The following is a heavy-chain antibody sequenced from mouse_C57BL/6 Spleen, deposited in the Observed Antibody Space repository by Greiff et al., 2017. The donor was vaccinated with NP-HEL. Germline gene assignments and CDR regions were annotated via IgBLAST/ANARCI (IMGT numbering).Heavy chain of an antibody. CDR1: GYTFTDYN. CDR2: INPNNGGT. V-gene: IGHV1-18*01. D-gene: IGHD3-2*02. Sequence: EVQLQQSGPELVKPGASVKLPCKASGYTFTDYNMDWVKQSHGKSLEWIGDINPNNGGTIYNQKFKGKATLTVDKSSSTAYMELRSLTSEDTAVYYCARSRRLQAMDYWGQGTSVTVSS. CDR3: ARSRRLQAMDY. J-gene: IGHJ4*01.